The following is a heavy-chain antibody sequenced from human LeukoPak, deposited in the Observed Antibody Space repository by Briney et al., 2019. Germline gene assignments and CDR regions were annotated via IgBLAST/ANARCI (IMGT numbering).Heavy chain of an antibody. D-gene: IGHD3-22*01. CDR1: GFTFSSYW. Sequence: PGGSLRLSCAASGFTFSSYWMSWVRQAPGKGLEWVANIKQDGSEKYYVDSVKGRFTISRDNAKNSLYLQMNSLRAEDTAVYYCARDRLAPTYYYDSSGLFDYWGQGTLVTVSS. V-gene: IGHV3-7*01. J-gene: IGHJ4*02. CDR2: IKQDGSEK. CDR3: ARDRLAPTYYYDSSGLFDY.